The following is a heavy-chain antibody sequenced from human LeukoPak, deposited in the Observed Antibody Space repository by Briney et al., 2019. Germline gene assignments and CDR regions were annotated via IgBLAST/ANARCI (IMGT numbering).Heavy chain of an antibody. D-gene: IGHD6-19*01. CDR3: ARDRGQQWLVIGPDAFDI. Sequence: SETLSLTCNVSGASLSSYFWSWIRQPPGKGLEWIGYIYNSGSTNYNPSLKSRVTISVDTSKNQFSLKLSSVTAADTAVYYCARDRGQQWLVIGPDAFDIWGQGTMVTVSS. J-gene: IGHJ3*02. CDR1: GASLSSYF. CDR2: IYNSGST. V-gene: IGHV4-59*01.